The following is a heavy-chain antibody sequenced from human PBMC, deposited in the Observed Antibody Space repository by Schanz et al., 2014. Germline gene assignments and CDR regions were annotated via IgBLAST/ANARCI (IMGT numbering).Heavy chain of an antibody. Sequence: QVLLQESGPVLVKPSETLSLTCTVSGGSVSSGGDYWSWIRQHPGKGLEWIGFISYSGSTYYNPSLKRRVTISVDTSKNQFSLNLSSATAADTAVYYCARDRGHGDLPGDIWGQGTMXTVSS. CDR1: GGSVSSGGDY. V-gene: IGHV4-31*03. D-gene: IGHD4-17*01. CDR3: ARDRGHGDLPGDI. CDR2: ISYSGST. J-gene: IGHJ3*02.